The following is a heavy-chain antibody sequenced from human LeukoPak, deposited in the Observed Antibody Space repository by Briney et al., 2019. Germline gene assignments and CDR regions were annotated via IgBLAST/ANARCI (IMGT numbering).Heavy chain of an antibody. CDR2: INPNTGEI. Sequence: ASVKVSCKTSGYTITGYYMNWVRQAPGQGLGWMGWINPNTGEINYAQKFQGRVTMTRDTSVSTAYMQLSSLRSEDTAVYYCASGNNCDYWGQGTLVTVSS. V-gene: IGHV1-2*02. J-gene: IGHJ4*02. CDR1: GYTITGYY. CDR3: ASGNNCDY. D-gene: IGHD1-14*01.